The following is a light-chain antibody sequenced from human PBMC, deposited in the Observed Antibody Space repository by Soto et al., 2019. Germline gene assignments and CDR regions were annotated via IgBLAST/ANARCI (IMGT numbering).Light chain of an antibody. Sequence: QSVRTPPASVFGAPGAGVPISRTGKSSHNGAGYDVHWYQQLPGTAPKLLIYGNSNRPSGVPDRFSGSKSGTSASLAITGLQAEDEADYYCQSYDSSLSAFYVFGTGTKVTVL. V-gene: IGLV1-40*01. J-gene: IGLJ1*01. CDR2: GNS. CDR1: SSHNGAGYD. CDR3: QSYDSSLSAFYV.